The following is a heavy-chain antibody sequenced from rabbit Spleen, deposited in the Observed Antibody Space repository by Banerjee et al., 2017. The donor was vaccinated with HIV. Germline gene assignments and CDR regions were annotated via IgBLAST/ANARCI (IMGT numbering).Heavy chain of an antibody. CDR1: GFSFSSSDY. Sequence: QEQLVESGGDLVKPGASLTLTCTASGFSFSSSDYICWVRQAPGKGLEWISCIAGSSSGFTYSATWAKGRFTISKTSSTTVTLQMTSLTAADTATYFCARDTGSSFSSYGMDLWGPGPLVTVS. V-gene: IGHV1S45*01. D-gene: IGHD8-1*01. J-gene: IGHJ6*01. CDR3: ARDTGSSFSSYGMDL. CDR2: IAGSSSGFT.